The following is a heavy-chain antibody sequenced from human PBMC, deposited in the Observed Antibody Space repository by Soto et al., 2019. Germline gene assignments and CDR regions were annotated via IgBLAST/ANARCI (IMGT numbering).Heavy chain of an antibody. CDR2: IWYDGSNK. Sequence: QVQLVESGGGVVQPGRSLRLSCAASGFTFSSYGMHWVRQAPGKGLDWVAVIWYDGSNKDYAESVKGRFTISRDNSKNTLYLQMNSLRADDTAVYYCASSINWGQGTLVTVSS. V-gene: IGHV3-33*08. CDR3: ASSIN. J-gene: IGHJ4*02. CDR1: GFTFSSYG.